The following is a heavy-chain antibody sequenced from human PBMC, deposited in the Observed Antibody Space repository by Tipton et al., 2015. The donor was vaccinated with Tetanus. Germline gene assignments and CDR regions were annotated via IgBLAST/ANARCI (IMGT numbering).Heavy chain of an antibody. CDR1: GGSISSGGFF. D-gene: IGHD6-6*01. Sequence: TLSLTCTVSGGSISSGGFFWNWIRQFPGKGLEWIGYVYYSGSTYYNPSLKSRVTMSVDTSKNQFSLNLSSVTAADTAVYYCARDQGGGRVVRLNWFGPWGHGTLVTVSS. CDR3: ARDQGGGRVVRLNWFGP. CDR2: VYYSGST. V-gene: IGHV4-31*03. J-gene: IGHJ5*02.